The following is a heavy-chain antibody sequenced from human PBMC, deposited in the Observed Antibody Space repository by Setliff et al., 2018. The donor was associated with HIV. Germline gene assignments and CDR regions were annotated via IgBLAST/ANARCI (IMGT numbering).Heavy chain of an antibody. CDR1: GFTFSSYG. Sequence: GGSLRLSCAASGFTFSSYGMHWVRQAPGKGLGWVAVIWYDGSNKYYADSVKGRFTISRDNSKNTLYLQMNSLRAEDTAVYYCAKGSLPSGYSYGFFDYWGQGTLVTVSS. J-gene: IGHJ4*02. CDR3: AKGSLPSGYSYGFFDY. CDR2: IWYDGSNK. V-gene: IGHV3-33*06. D-gene: IGHD5-18*01.